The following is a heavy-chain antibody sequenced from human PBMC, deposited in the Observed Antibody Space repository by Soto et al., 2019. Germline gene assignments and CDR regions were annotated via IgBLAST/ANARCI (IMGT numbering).Heavy chain of an antibody. Sequence: QVQLQESRPGLEKPSGTLSLTCAVSGDSVSSTNWLCWVRHPPGKGLERIGEIFPTGTTRYNPYLKSRVNLSVDKSKIQFSLSLNPVTAADTAVYYCATFLTPDPFDYWGQGALVTVSS. CDR3: ATFLTPDPFDY. D-gene: IGHD4-4*01. CDR1: GDSVSSTNW. J-gene: IGHJ4*02. CDR2: IFPTGTT. V-gene: IGHV4-4*02.